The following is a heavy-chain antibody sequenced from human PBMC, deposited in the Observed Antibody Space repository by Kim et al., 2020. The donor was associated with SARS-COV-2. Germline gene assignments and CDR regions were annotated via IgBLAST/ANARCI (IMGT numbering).Heavy chain of an antibody. CDR1: GGSISSSNW. CDR3: ARAYYYDSSGYYNLDP. V-gene: IGHV4-4*02. CDR2: IYHSGST. Sequence: SETLSLTCAVSGGSISSSNWWSWVRQPPGKGLEWIGEIYHSGSTNYNPSLKSRVTISVDKSKNQFSLKLSSVTAADTAVYYCARAYYYDSSGYYNLDPWGQGTLVTVSS. J-gene: IGHJ5*02. D-gene: IGHD3-22*01.